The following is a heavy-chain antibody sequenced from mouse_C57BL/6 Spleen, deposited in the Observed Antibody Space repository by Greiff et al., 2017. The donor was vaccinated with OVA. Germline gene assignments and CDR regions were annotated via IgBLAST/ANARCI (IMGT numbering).Heavy chain of an antibody. D-gene: IGHD2-1*01. CDR2: INPSNGGT. V-gene: IGHV1-53*01. CDR1: GYTFTSYW. Sequence: QVQLQQPGTELVKPGASVKLSCKASGYTFTSYWMHWVKQRPGQGLEWIGNINPSNGGTNYNEKFKSKATLTVDKAASTANMQLSSQTSKDSAVYYCARNGNYVDYCDYWGQGTTLTVSS. CDR3: ARNGNYVDYCDY. J-gene: IGHJ2*01.